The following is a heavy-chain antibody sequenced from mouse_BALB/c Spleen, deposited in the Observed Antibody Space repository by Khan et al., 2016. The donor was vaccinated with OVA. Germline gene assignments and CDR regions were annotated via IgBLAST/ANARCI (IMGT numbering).Heavy chain of an antibody. Sequence: QMQFEESGPGLVAPSQNLSITCTVSGFSLSDYGVSWIRQPPGKGLEWLGVIWGGGSTYYNSALKSRLSISKDNSKSQVFLKMSSLQSDDTAMFYCAKGVWSYYYTLDYWGQGTSVTVSS. V-gene: IGHV2-6-5*01. CDR3: AKGVWSYYYTLDY. CDR1: GFSLSDYG. J-gene: IGHJ4*01. CDR2: IWGGGST.